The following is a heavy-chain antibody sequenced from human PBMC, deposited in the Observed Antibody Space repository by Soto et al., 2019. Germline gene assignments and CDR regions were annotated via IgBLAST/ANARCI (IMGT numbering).Heavy chain of an antibody. Sequence: EVQLVESGGGLVKPGGSLRLSCAASGFTFSSYSMNWVRQAPGKGLEWVSSISSSSSYIYYADSVKGRFTISRDNAKNSLYLQMNSLRAEDTAVYYCARDAGVVIIAAYYYYGMDVWGQGTTVTVSS. D-gene: IGHD3-3*01. CDR2: ISSSSSYI. CDR1: GFTFSSYS. V-gene: IGHV3-21*01. CDR3: ARDAGVVIIAAYYYYGMDV. J-gene: IGHJ6*02.